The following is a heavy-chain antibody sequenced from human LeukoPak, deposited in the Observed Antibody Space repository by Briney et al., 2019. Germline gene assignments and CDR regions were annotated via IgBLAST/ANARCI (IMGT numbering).Heavy chain of an antibody. V-gene: IGHV3-7*01. J-gene: IGHJ4*02. D-gene: IGHD5-18*01. CDR1: GFTFSGAW. CDR3: ARYSYGHRYFDY. CDR2: IREDGTEK. Sequence: GGSLRLSCTASGFTFSGAWMTWVRQAPGKGLEWVANIREDGTEKNYVDSVKGRFTISRDNAKNSLYLQMNSLRAEDTAVYYCARYSYGHRYFDYWGQGTLVTVSS.